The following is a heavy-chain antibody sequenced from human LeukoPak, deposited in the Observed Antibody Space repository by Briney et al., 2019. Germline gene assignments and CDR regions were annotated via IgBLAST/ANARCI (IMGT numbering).Heavy chain of an antibody. V-gene: IGHV4-31*03. CDR3: ARDSARSIAADWGFDP. D-gene: IGHD6-6*01. CDR1: GGSISSGGYY. Sequence: SQTLSLTCTVSGGSISSGGYYWSWIRQHPGKGLEWIGYIYYSGSTYYNPSLKSRVTISVDTSKNQFSLKLSSVTAADTAVYYCARDSARSIAADWGFDPWGQGTLVTI. CDR2: IYYSGST. J-gene: IGHJ5*02.